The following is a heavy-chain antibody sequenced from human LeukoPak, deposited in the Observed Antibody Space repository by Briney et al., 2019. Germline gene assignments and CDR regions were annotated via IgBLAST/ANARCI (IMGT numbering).Heavy chain of an antibody. CDR3: ARSPYTESYYGDAFDV. J-gene: IGHJ3*01. CDR2: IYSGGST. CDR1: RFTFSSYS. V-gene: IGHV3-66*01. Sequence: GGSLRLSCAASRFTFSSYSMNWVRQAPGKGLEWVSVIYSGGSTYYADSVKGRFTISRDNSKNSLYLQMNSLRAEDTAVYYCARSPYTESYYGDAFDVWGQGTMVTVSS. D-gene: IGHD1-26*01.